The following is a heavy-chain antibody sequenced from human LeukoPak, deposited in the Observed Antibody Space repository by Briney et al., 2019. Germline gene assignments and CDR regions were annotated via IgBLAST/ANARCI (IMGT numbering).Heavy chain of an antibody. Sequence: ASVKVSCKASGYTFTSYGISWVRQAPGQGLEWMGWISAYNGNTNYAQKLQGRVTITADESTSTAYMELSSLRSEDTAVYYCATPLVGAWGQGTLVTVSS. V-gene: IGHV1-18*01. J-gene: IGHJ5*02. CDR2: ISAYNGNT. D-gene: IGHD1-26*01. CDR1: GYTFTSYG. CDR3: ATPLVGA.